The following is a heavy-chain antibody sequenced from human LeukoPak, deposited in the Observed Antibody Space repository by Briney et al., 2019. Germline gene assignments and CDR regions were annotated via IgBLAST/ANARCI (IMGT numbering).Heavy chain of an antibody. CDR2: ISNNGGYT. CDR1: GFTFSSSA. V-gene: IGHV3-23*01. D-gene: IGHD3-22*01. Sequence: GGSLRLSCAASGFTFSSSAMSWVRQAPGKGLEWVSAISNNGGYTYYADSVQGRFTISRDNSKSTLCLQMNSLRAEDTAVYYCARVPHYYDDYYYYYGMDVWGQGTTVTVSS. CDR3: ARVPHYYDDYYYYYGMDV. J-gene: IGHJ6*02.